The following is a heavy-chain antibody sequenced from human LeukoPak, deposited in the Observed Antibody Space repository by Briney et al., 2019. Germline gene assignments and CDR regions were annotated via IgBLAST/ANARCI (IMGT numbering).Heavy chain of an antibody. V-gene: IGHV3-11*01. Sequence: GGSLRLSCAASGFTFSDYYMSWIRQAPGKGLEWVSYISSSGSTIYYPAPVKRRFTISRANDKQLLFLQMNSLRAEDTAVYYCARDPGYSGYDSSGMDVWGQGTTVTVSS. CDR2: ISSSGSTI. CDR3: ARDPGYSGYDSSGMDV. CDR1: GFTFSDYY. J-gene: IGHJ6*02. D-gene: IGHD5-12*01.